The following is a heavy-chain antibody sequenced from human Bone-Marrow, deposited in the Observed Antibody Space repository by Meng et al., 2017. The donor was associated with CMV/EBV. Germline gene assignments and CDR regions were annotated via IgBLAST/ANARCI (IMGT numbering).Heavy chain of an antibody. CDR3: ARFEEQQP. Sequence: VNVFCKAYGGPFSSYAISWVRQAPGQGLEWMGGIIPILGIANYAQKFQGRVTLTADKSTSTAYMELSSLRSEDTAVYYCARFEEQQPWGQGTLVTVSS. J-gene: IGHJ5*02. V-gene: IGHV1-69*10. CDR1: GGPFSSYA. CDR2: IIPILGIA. D-gene: IGHD6-13*01.